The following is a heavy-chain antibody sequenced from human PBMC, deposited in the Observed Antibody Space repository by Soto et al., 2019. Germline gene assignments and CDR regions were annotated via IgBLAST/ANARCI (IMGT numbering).Heavy chain of an antibody. J-gene: IGHJ6*02. CDR3: ARDKKLGYYYYYGMDV. CDR2: ISSSSSYI. CDR1: GFTFSSSS. Sequence: EVQLVASGGGLVKPGGSLRLSCAASGFTFSSSSMNWVRQAPGKGLEWVSSISSSSSYIYYADSVKGRFTISRGNAKNSLYLQMNSLRADDTAVYYCARDKKLGYYYYYGMDVWGRGTTVTVSS. V-gene: IGHV3-21*01. D-gene: IGHD3-16*01.